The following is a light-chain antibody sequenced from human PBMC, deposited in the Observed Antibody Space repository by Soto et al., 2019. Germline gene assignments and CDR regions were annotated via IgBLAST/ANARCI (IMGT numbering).Light chain of an antibody. V-gene: IGKV1-9*01. CDR3: QQLSNYPPIT. J-gene: IGKJ5*01. CDR2: SAS. CDR1: QGISNY. Sequence: DIQLTQSPSFLSASVGDRVTITCRASQGISNYLAWYQQKPGKAPELLVYSASTLQSGVPSRFSGGGSETEFSLTIGTLQPEDFATYYCQQLSNYPPITFGQGTRLEIK.